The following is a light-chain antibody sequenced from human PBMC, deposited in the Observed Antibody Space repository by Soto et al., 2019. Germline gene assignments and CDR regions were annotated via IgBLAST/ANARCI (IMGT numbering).Light chain of an antibody. CDR1: SSDVGAYNY. CDR3: SSYTSTSIVI. CDR2: DVS. Sequence: QSALTQPASVSGSPGQSITISCTGTSSDVGAYNYVSWYQQFPGKAPKLMIYDVSDRPSGVSNRFSGSKSGNTASLTISGRQAEDEADYYFSSYTSTSIVIFGGGTKLTVL. V-gene: IGLV2-14*01. J-gene: IGLJ2*01.